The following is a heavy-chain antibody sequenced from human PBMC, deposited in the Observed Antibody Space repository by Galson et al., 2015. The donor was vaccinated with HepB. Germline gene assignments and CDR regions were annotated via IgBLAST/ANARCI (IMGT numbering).Heavy chain of an antibody. CDR1: GYTFTGYY. CDR3: ARDRSPGTTPLDY. V-gene: IGHV1-2*04. Sequence: SVKVSCKASGYTFTGYYMHWVRQAPGQGLEWMGWINPNSGGTNYAQKFQGWVTMTRDTSISTAYMELSRLRSDDTAVYYCARDRSPGTTPLDYWGQGTLVTVSS. J-gene: IGHJ4*02. D-gene: IGHD4-17*01. CDR2: INPNSGGT.